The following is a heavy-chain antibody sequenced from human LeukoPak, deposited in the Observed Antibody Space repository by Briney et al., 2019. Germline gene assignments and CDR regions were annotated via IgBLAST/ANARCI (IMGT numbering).Heavy chain of an antibody. V-gene: IGHV1-18*01. CDR1: GYTFTSYG. J-gene: IGHJ4*02. CDR3: ARGETNSGSYSGFDY. CDR2: ISAYNGNT. D-gene: IGHD1-26*01. Sequence: GASVKVSCKASGYTFTSYGISWVRQAPGQGLEWMGWISAYNGNTNYAQKLQGRVTMTTDTSTSTAYMELSSLRSEDTAVYYCARGETNSGSYSGFDYWGQGTLVTVSS.